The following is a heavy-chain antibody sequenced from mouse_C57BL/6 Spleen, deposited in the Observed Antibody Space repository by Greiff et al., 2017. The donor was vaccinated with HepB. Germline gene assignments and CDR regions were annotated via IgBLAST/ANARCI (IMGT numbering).Heavy chain of an antibody. CDR2: ISSGGDYI. D-gene: IGHD1-1*01. V-gene: IGHV5-9-1*02. Sequence: EVQRVESGEGLVKPGGSLKLSCAASGFTFSSYAMSWVRQTPEKRLEWVAYISSGGDYIYYADTVKGRFTISRDNARNTLYLQMSSLKSEDTAMYYCTRGALYYYGSSYNTYFDVWGTGTTVTVSS. J-gene: IGHJ1*03. CDR1: GFTFSSYA. CDR3: TRGALYYYGSSYNTYFDV.